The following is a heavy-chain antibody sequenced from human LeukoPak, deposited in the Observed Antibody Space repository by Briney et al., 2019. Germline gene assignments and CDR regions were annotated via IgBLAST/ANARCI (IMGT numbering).Heavy chain of an antibody. J-gene: IGHJ4*02. Sequence: GGSLRLSCTVSGFTVSSNSMSWVRQAPGKGLEWVSFIYSGGNTHYSDSVRGRFTISRDNSKSTLSLQMNSLRAEDTAIYYCATYRQVLLPFESWGQGTLVTVSS. CDR1: GFTVSSNS. CDR3: ATYRQVLLPFES. D-gene: IGHD2-8*02. CDR2: IYSGGNT. V-gene: IGHV3-53*01.